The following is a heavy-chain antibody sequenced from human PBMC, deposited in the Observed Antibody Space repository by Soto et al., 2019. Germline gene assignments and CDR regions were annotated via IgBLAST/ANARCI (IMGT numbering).Heavy chain of an antibody. J-gene: IGHJ5*02. Sequence: GESLKISCRTSGYRFTSYWIAWVRQMPGKGLEWMGIIFPSDPDTRYSPSFQGQVTISADRSTSTVSLQWASLKASDTAVYFCARKDKSGYFNWFDPWGQGTLVTVS. V-gene: IGHV5-51*01. CDR3: ARKDKSGYFNWFDP. D-gene: IGHD3-22*01. CDR2: IFPSDPDT. CDR1: GYRFTSYW.